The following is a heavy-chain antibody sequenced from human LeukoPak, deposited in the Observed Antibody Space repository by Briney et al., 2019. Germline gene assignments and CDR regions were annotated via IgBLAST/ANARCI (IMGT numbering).Heavy chain of an antibody. CDR3: AIMITFGGVIAPYDY. CDR2: MNPNSGNT. J-gene: IGHJ4*02. V-gene: IGHV1-8*01. D-gene: IGHD3-16*02. Sequence: GASVKVSCKASGYTFTSYDINGVRQATGQGLEWMGWMNPNSGNTGYAQKFQGRVTMTRNTSISTAYMELSSLRSEDTAVYYCAIMITFGGVIAPYDYWGQGTLVTVSS. CDR1: GYTFTSYD.